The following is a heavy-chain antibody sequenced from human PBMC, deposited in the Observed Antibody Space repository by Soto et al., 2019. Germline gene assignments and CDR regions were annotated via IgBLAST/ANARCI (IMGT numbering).Heavy chain of an antibody. V-gene: IGHV3-33*01. J-gene: IGHJ5*02. D-gene: IGHD3-10*01. CDR1: GFTFSSYG. Sequence: TGGSLRLSCAASGFTFSSYGMHWVRQAPGKGLEWVAVIWYDGSNKYYADSVKGRFTISRDNSKNTLYLQMNSLRAEDTAVYYCASMYYYGSGSYPPWFDPWGQGTRVTVSS. CDR3: ASMYYYGSGSYPPWFDP. CDR2: IWYDGSNK.